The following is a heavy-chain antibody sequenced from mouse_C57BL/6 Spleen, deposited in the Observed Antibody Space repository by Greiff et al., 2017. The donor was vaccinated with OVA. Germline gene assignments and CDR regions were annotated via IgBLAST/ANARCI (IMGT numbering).Heavy chain of an antibody. Sequence: QVQLQQPGAELVKPGASVKMSCKASGYTFTSYWITWVKQRPGQGLEWIGDIYPGSGSTNYNEKFKSKATLTVDTSSSPAYLQLSSLTSEDSAVYYCARSGGDGRGYAMDYWGQGTSVTVSS. V-gene: IGHV1-55*01. CDR1: GYTFTSYW. J-gene: IGHJ4*01. CDR2: IYPGSGST. D-gene: IGHD2-13*01. CDR3: ARSGGDGRGYAMDY.